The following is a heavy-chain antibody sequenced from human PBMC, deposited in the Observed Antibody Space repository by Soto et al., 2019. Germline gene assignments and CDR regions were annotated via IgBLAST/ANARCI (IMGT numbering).Heavy chain of an antibody. Sequence: SVKVSCKASGGTFSSYAISWVRQAPGQGLEWVGGIIPIFGTANYAQKFQGRVTITADKSTSTAYMELSSLRSEGTAVYYCARETDILTGDSIFYLTHYYYYRVDLWFQGTRVTVTS. D-gene: IGHD3-9*01. CDR1: GGTFSSYA. CDR2: IIPIFGTA. J-gene: IGHJ6*02. CDR3: ARETDILTGDSIFYLTHYYYYRVDL. V-gene: IGHV1-69*06.